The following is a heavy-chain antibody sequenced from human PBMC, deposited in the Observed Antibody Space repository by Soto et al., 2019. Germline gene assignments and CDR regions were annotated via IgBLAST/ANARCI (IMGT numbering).Heavy chain of an antibody. CDR3: ARDQNAYCGGDCSKSPFDY. V-gene: IGHV1-69*13. Sequence: ASVKVSCKASGGTFSSCAISWVRQAPGQGLEWMGGIIPIFGTANYAQKFQGRVTITADESTSTAYMELSSLRSEDTAVYYCARDQNAYCGGDCSKSPFDYWGQGTLVTVSS. D-gene: IGHD2-21*02. J-gene: IGHJ4*02. CDR1: GGTFSSCA. CDR2: IIPIFGTA.